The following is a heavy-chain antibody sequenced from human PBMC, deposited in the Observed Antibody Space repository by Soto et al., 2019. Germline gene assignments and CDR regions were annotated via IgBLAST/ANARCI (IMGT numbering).Heavy chain of an antibody. J-gene: IGHJ4*02. D-gene: IGHD3-10*01. CDR2: ISNSGTT. CDR1: AGSITSGDFY. CDR3: ARVAYSLIRGGMDWYYFDY. V-gene: IGHV4-31*03. Sequence: SETLSLTCTVSAGSITSGDFYWSWIRQHPGKGLEWIGYISNSGTTYYNPSLKSRVTISVDTSKNQFSLRLNSMTAADTAVYYCARVAYSLIRGGMDWYYFDYWGQGTLVTVSS.